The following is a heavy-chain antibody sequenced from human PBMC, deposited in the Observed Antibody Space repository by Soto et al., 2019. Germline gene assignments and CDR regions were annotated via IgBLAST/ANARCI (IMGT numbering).Heavy chain of an antibody. J-gene: IGHJ4*02. CDR2: IIPIFGTA. D-gene: IGHD5-12*01. V-gene: IGHV1-69*01. CDR1: GGTFSSYA. CDR3: ASGGYSGYDSTSFYYLDY. Sequence: QVQLVQSGAEVKKPGSSVKVSCKASGGTFSSYAISWVRQAPGQGLEWMGGIIPIFGTANCAQKFQGRVMITAAESTSTAYMELSSVRSEDTAVYYCASGGYSGYDSTSFYYLDYWGQGTLVTVSS.